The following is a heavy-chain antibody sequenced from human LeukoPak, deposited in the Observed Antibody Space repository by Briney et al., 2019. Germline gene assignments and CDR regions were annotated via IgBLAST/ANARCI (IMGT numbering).Heavy chain of an antibody. CDR1: GYTFTSYD. CDR2: IIPIFGTA. D-gene: IGHD6-19*01. CDR3: ARGLAQWPHFYYYGVDV. V-gene: IGHV1-69*13. J-gene: IGHJ6*02. Sequence: SVKVSCKASGYTFTSYDFNWLRQAPGQGLEWMGGIIPIFGTANYAQKFQGRVTITADESTSTAYMELSSLRSEDTAVYYCARGLAQWPHFYYYGVDVWGQGTTVTVSS.